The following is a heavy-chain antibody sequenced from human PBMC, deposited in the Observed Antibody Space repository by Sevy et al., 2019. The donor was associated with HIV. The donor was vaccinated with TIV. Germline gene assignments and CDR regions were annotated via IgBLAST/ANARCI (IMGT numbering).Heavy chain of an antibody. CDR3: AKGGYYSSGSDGYFDY. CDR2: ISWNSGSI. CDR1: GFTFDDYA. D-gene: IGHD6-19*01. V-gene: IGHV3-9*01. J-gene: IGHJ4*02. Sequence: GGSLRLSCAASGFTFDDYAMHWVRQAPGKGLEWVSGISWNSGSIGYADSVKGRFTISRDNAKNSLYLQMNSLRAEDTALYYCAKGGYYSSGSDGYFDYWGQRTLVTVSS.